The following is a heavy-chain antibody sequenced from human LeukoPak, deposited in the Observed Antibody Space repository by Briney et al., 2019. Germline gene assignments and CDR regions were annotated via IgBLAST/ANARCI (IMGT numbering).Heavy chain of an antibody. J-gene: IGHJ4*02. Sequence: SVKVSCKASGGTFSSYAISWVRQAPGQGLEWKGRIIPIFGTANYAQKFQGRVTITTDESTSTAYMELSSLRSEDTAVYYCARELYYYDSSGYMGIDYWGQGTLVTVSS. V-gene: IGHV1-69*05. CDR2: IIPIFGTA. D-gene: IGHD3-22*01. CDR1: GGTFSSYA. CDR3: ARELYYYDSSGYMGIDY.